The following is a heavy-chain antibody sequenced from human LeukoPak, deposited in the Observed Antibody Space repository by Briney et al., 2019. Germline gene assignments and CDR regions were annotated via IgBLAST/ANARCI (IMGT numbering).Heavy chain of an antibody. D-gene: IGHD1-26*01. CDR3: ARVLVGASYYYYYMDV. CDR1: GGSISNYY. J-gene: IGHJ6*03. CDR2: IYTSGNT. Sequence: KASETLSLTCTVSGGSISNYYWSWIRQPAGKGLEWIGRIYTSGNTNYNPSLKSRVITSVDKSKNQFSLKLSSVTAADTAVYYCARVLVGASYYYYYMDVWGKGTTVTVSS. V-gene: IGHV4-4*07.